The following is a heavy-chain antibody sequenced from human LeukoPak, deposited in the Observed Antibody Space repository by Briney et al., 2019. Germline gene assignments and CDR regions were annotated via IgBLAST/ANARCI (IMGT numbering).Heavy chain of an antibody. D-gene: IGHD6-19*01. CDR2: ISSSSGYI. J-gene: IGHJ4*02. V-gene: IGHV3-21*01. CDR3: AREHSSGVLYYFDY. CDR1: GFTFNSYS. Sequence: GGSLRLSCAASGFTFNSYSMNWVRQTPGKGLEWVSSISSSSGYINYADSVKGRFTVSRDNAKNSLYLQMNSLRAEDTAVYYCAREHSSGVLYYFDYWGQGTLVTVSS.